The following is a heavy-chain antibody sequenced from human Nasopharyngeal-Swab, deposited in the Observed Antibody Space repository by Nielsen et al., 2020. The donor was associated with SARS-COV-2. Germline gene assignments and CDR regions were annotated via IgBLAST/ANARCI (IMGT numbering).Heavy chain of an antibody. Sequence: GESLKISCAASGFTFSSYAMSWVRQAPGKGLEWVSAISGSGGSTYYADSVKGRFTISRDNSKNTLYLQMNGLRAEDTAVYYCASATVSSGWSNDAFDIWGQGTMVTVSS. CDR1: GFTFSSYA. D-gene: IGHD6-19*01. V-gene: IGHV3-23*01. CDR2: ISGSGGST. J-gene: IGHJ3*02. CDR3: ASATVSSGWSNDAFDI.